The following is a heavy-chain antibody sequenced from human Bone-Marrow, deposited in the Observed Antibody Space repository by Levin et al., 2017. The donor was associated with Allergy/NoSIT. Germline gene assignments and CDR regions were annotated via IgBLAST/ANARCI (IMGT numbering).Heavy chain of an antibody. J-gene: IGHJ5*01. D-gene: IGHD2-2*01. CDR2: IYYSGST. CDR1: GASISSFY. CDR3: ARQAVPAAMNGFDS. V-gene: IGHV4-59*08. Sequence: SETLSLTCTVSGASISSFYWSWIRQPPGKGLEWIGYIYYSGSTNYSPSLKSRVSMSADMSRNQVYLTMSSVTAADPAVYYCARQAVPAAMNGFDSWGQGTLVTVSS.